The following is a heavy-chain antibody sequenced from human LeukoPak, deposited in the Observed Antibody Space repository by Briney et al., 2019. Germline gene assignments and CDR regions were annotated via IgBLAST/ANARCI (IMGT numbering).Heavy chain of an antibody. CDR1: GFTFSSYW. V-gene: IGHV3-74*01. Sequence: GGSLRLSCAASGFTFSSYWMHWFRQAPGKGLVWVSRINSDGSSTSYADSVKGRFTISRDNAKNTLYLQMNSLRAEDTAVYYCARSSGGYSYGSLDDYWGQGTLVTVSS. CDR3: ARSSGGYSYGSLDDY. J-gene: IGHJ4*02. CDR2: INSDGSST. D-gene: IGHD5-18*01.